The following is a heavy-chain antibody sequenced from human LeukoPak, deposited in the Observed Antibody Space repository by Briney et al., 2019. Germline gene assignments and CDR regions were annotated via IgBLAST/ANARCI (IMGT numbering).Heavy chain of an antibody. J-gene: IGHJ4*02. V-gene: IGHV1-18*01. CDR1: GYTFTSYG. CDR2: ISAYNGNT. Sequence: ASVKVSCKASGYTFTSYGISWVRQAPGQGLEWMGWISAYNGNTSYAQKLQGRVTMTTDISTSTAYMELRSLRSDDTAVYYCARAPILVVVTGDYFDYWGQGTLVTVSS. D-gene: IGHD3-22*01. CDR3: ARAPILVVVTGDYFDY.